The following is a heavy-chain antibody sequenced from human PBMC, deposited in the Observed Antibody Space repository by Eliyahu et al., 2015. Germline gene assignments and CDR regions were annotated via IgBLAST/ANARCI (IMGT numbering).Heavy chain of an antibody. V-gene: IGHV3-7*05. CDR3: ARYDNDNHRGFDY. D-gene: IGHD3-9*01. Sequence: EVQLVESGGALVQPGXSLRLSCAASGXXFXXYXMSWVRQAPGKGLEWVANIKEDGSEQFYVDSVKGRFTISRDNAQNSLYLQMNSLGVEDTAVYYCARYDNDNHRGFDYWGQGTLVTVSS. CDR2: IKEDGSEQ. J-gene: IGHJ4*02. CDR1: GXXFXXYX.